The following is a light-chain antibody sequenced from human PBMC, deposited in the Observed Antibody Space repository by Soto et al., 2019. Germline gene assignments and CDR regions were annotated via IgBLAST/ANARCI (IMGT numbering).Light chain of an antibody. CDR1: SSDVGGYNY. J-gene: IGLJ1*01. V-gene: IGLV2-14*01. Sequence: QSVLTQPASVSGSPGQSITISCTGTSSDVGGYNYVSWYQPHPGKAPKLMIYDVSNRPSGVSNRFSGSKSGNTASLTISGLPAEDEADYYCSSYTSSSTLLYVFGTGTKVTVL. CDR3: SSYTSSSTLLYV. CDR2: DVS.